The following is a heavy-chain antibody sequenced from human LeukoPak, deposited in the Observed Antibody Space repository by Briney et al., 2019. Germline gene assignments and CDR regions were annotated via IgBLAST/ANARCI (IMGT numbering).Heavy chain of an antibody. J-gene: IGHJ3*02. D-gene: IGHD3-9*01. CDR2: IKPNSGGT. CDR3: AREVDILTVTYAFDI. CDR1: GYTFTGYY. V-gene: IGHV1-2*02. Sequence: GASVKVSCKASGYTFTGYYMHWVRQAPGQGLEWMGWIKPNSGGTNYAQKFQGRVTMTRNTSISTAYMELSSLRSEDTAVYYCAREVDILTVTYAFDIWGQGTMVTVSS.